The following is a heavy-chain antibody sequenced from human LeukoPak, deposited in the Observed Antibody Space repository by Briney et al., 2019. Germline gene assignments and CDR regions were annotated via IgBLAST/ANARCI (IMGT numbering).Heavy chain of an antibody. Sequence: GGSLRLSCAASGFTFSSYGMSWVRQAPGKGLEWISAISGSGGSTYYADSVKGRFTISRDNSKNTLYLQMNSLRAEDTAVYYCAKAGRYCSGGSCYLRYYYMDVWGKGTTVTISS. V-gene: IGHV3-23*01. CDR3: AKAGRYCSGGSCYLRYYYMDV. J-gene: IGHJ6*03. D-gene: IGHD2-15*01. CDR2: ISGSGGST. CDR1: GFTFSSYG.